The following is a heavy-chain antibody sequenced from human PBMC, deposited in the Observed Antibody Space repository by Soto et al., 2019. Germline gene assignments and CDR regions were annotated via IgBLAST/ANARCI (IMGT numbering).Heavy chain of an antibody. CDR2: IKSKTDGGTT. J-gene: IGHJ6*02. Sequence: GGSPRLSCAASGFTFSNAWMNWVRQAPGKGLEWVGRIKSKTDGGTTDYAAPVKGRFTISRDDSKNTLYLQMNSLKTEDTAVYYCTVQQLVSIFYYYYGMDVWGQGTTVTVSS. D-gene: IGHD6-6*01. CDR3: TVQQLVSIFYYYYGMDV. CDR1: GFTFSNAW. V-gene: IGHV3-15*07.